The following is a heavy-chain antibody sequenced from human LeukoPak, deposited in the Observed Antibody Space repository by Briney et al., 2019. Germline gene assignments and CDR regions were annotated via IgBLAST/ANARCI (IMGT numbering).Heavy chain of an antibody. CDR1: GYSINSGYY. CDR2: IYHSGST. Sequence: SETLSLTCTVSGYSINSGYYWGWIRQPPGKGLEWIGSIYHSGSTYYNPSLKSRVTISVDTSKNQFSLKLSSVTAADTAVYYCARDSYNYGSGSLDYWGRGTLVTVSS. D-gene: IGHD5-18*01. V-gene: IGHV4-38-2*02. CDR3: ARDSYNYGSGSLDY. J-gene: IGHJ4*02.